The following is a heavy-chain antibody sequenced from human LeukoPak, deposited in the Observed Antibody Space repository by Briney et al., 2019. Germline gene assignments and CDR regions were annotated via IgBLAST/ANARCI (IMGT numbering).Heavy chain of an antibody. CDR1: GFTFSSYE. Sequence: GGSLRLSCAASGFTFSSYEMNWVRQAPGKGLEWVSYISSSGSTIYYADPVKGRFTISRDNAKNSLYLQMNSLRAEDTAVYYCASARPTVRGVTTRHEYWGQGTLVTVSS. D-gene: IGHD3-10*02. CDR2: ISSSGSTI. CDR3: ASARPTVRGVTTRHEY. V-gene: IGHV3-48*03. J-gene: IGHJ4*02.